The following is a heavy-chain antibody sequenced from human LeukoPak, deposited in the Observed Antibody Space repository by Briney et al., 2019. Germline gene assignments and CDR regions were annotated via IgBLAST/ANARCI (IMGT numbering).Heavy chain of an antibody. V-gene: IGHV3-21*01. D-gene: IGHD2-2*01. Sequence: GGSLRLSCAASGFTFSSYSMNWVRQAPGKGLEWVSSISSSSSYIYYADSVKGRFTISRDNAKNSLYLQMNSLRAEDTAVYYCARDAVVPAAIPPYWGQGTLVTVSS. CDR2: ISSSSSYI. CDR3: ARDAVVPAAIPPY. CDR1: GFTFSSYS. J-gene: IGHJ4*02.